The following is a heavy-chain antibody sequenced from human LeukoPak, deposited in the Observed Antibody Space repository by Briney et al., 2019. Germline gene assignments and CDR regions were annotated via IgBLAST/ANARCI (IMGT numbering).Heavy chain of an antibody. J-gene: IGHJ3*02. CDR1: GFSFSTNP. D-gene: IGHD3-3*02. CDR2: ISPDKT. Sequence: GGSLRLSCAASGFSFSTNPMSWVRQAPGKGLEWVSAISPDKTYYADSVKGRLTISRDNYKNTVVLHMNSPRAEDTAIYYCVKEHVDRAFTRSFEIWGQGIMVTVSS. V-gene: IGHV3-23*01. CDR3: VKEHVDRAFTRSFEI.